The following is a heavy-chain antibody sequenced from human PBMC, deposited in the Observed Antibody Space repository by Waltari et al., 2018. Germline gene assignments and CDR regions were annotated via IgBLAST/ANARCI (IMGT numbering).Heavy chain of an antibody. CDR2: IYHSGST. J-gene: IGHJ4*02. CDR3: ARLNSGSSNFDY. D-gene: IGHD1-26*01. CDR1: GYSISSGYY. Sequence: QVQLQESGPGLVKPSETLSLTCAVSGYSISSGYYWRWIRQPPGKGLEWIGSIYHSGSTYYNPSLKSRFTISVDTSKNQFSLKLSSVTAADTAVYYCARLNSGSSNFDYWGQGTLVTVSS. V-gene: IGHV4-38-2*01.